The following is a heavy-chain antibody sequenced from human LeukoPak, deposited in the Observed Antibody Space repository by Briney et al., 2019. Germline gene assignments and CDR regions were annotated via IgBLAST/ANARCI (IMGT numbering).Heavy chain of an antibody. V-gene: IGHV4-39*01. Sequence: PSETLSLTCSVSGGSISSRSYYWGWVRQPPGKGLEWIGSTYYTGSTYYNPSLRSRVSISVDTSKNQFSLKLSSVTAADTAVYYCARHSFILTGYYGYFDYWGQGTLVTVSS. CDR1: GGSISSRSYY. D-gene: IGHD3-9*01. CDR2: TYYTGST. J-gene: IGHJ4*02. CDR3: ARHSFILTGYYGYFDY.